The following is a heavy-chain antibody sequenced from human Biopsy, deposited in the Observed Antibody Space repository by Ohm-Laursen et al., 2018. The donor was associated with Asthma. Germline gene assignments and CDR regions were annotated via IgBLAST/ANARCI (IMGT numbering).Heavy chain of an antibody. J-gene: IGHJ4*02. CDR1: GGSISVSNW. Sequence: TLSLTCGVSGGSISVSNWWRWVRQPPGRGLEWIGQIYHLGNANYNPSLKSRVTMSVDKSKNQFSLKLTSVTAADTAVYFCARRWRSYDSSNYYLDQWGQGTLVTVSS. V-gene: IGHV4-4*01. CDR3: ARRWRSYDSSNYYLDQ. D-gene: IGHD3-22*01. CDR2: IYHLGNA.